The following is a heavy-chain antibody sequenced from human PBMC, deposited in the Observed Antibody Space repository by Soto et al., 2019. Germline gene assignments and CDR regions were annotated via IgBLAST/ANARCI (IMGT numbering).Heavy chain of an antibody. V-gene: IGHV1-58*02. CDR2: IVVGSGDT. CDR1: GFSFSGST. CDR3: AADPITLDYYGMNV. J-gene: IGHJ6*02. D-gene: IGHD5-12*01. Sequence: GASVKVSCKASGFSFSGSTMQWVRQARGQRLEWIGWIVVGSGDTDYAQKIQERVTITRDMSTSTAYMELTSLRSEDTAVYYCAADPITLDYYGMNVWGQGTTVTVSS.